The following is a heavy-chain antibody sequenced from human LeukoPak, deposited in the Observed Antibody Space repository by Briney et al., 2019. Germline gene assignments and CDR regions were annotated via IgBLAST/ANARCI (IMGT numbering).Heavy chain of an antibody. Sequence: GGSLRLSCAASGFTFSNAWMSWIRQAPGRGLEWVALVWHDGSNKYCADCVRGRLTISRDNSKNTVYLQMKSRRAEDTAVYYCARELFGSGSCPDYWGQGTLVTVSS. D-gene: IGHD3-10*01. J-gene: IGHJ4*02. CDR2: VWHDGSNK. CDR3: ARELFGSGSCPDY. V-gene: IGHV3-33*08. CDR1: GFTFSNAW.